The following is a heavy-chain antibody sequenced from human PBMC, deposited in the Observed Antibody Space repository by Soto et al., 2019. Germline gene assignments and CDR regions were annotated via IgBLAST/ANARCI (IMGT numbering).Heavy chain of an antibody. CDR1: GYTFSDYY. D-gene: IGHD5-12*01. CDR2: INPNSGRT. CDR3: ARESGGATATLDYYYFYMDV. J-gene: IGHJ6*03. V-gene: IGHV1-2*02. Sequence: QVQLVQSGAEVKKPGASVTVSCKASGYTFSDYYLHWVRQAPGHGPEWMGWINPNSGRTKFAQNFKGRVTMTRDTSVRTAFMELNWLKSDDTAVYYCARESGGATATLDYYYFYMDVWGKGTTVTVSS.